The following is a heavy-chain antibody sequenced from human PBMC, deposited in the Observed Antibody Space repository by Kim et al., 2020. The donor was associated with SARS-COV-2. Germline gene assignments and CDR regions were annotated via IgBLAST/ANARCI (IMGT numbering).Heavy chain of an antibody. V-gene: IGHV3-66*01. J-gene: IGHJ4*02. CDR2: IYSGDKT. CDR3: ATNLAAAGVV. D-gene: IGHD6-13*01. CDR1: GVTVSSNY. Sequence: GGSLRLSCAASGVTVSSNYMSWLRQAPGKGLEWLSVIYSGDKTYYVESVKGRLTISRDNSKNTLYPQMSSLRVEDTAVYYCATNLAAAGVVWGQGTLYTV.